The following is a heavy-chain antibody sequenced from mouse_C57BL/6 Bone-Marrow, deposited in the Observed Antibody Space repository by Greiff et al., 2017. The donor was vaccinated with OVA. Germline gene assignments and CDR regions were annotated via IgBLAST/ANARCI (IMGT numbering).Heavy chain of an antibody. V-gene: IGHV1-81*01. Sequence: QVQLQQSGAELARPGASVKLSCKASGYTFTSYGISWVKQRTGQGLEWIGEIYPRSGNTYYNEKFKGKATLTADKSSRTAYMELRSLTSEDSAVYFCARPPYYYGSSCWYFDVWGTGTTVTVSS. D-gene: IGHD1-1*01. CDR1: GYTFTSYG. CDR3: ARPPYYYGSSCWYFDV. CDR2: IYPRSGNT. J-gene: IGHJ1*03.